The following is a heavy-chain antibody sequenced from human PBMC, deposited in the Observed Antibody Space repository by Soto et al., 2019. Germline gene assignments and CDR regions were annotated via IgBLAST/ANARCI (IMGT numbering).Heavy chain of an antibody. J-gene: IGHJ5*02. CDR1: GFSLSTSGVG. CDR2: IYWDDDK. CDR3: AQRPIVLAGTRGFARFDP. D-gene: IGHD6-19*01. Sequence: QITLKESGPTLVKPTQTLTLTCTFSGFSLSTSGVGVGWIRQPPGKALEWLAFIYWDDDKRYSPSLKSRLTITKDTSKNQVVLTMTNMDPVDTATYYCAQRPIVLAGTRGFARFDPWGQGTLVTVSS. V-gene: IGHV2-5*02.